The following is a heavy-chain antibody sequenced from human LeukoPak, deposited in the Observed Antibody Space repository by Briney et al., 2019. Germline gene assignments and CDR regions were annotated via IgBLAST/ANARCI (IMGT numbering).Heavy chain of an antibody. J-gene: IGHJ4*02. CDR3: ARDLGYCTNGVRHTRFDY. V-gene: IGHV3-7*03. CDR2: IKEDGSER. CDR1: AFIFSGHW. D-gene: IGHD2-8*01. Sequence: GGSLRLSCEGSAFIFSGHWMIWVRQTPGKGLEWVASIKEDGSERQYVDSVKGRFSISRDNTKGSLFLQLNSLRAEDTAVYYCARDLGYCTNGVRHTRFDYWGQGTLVAVSS.